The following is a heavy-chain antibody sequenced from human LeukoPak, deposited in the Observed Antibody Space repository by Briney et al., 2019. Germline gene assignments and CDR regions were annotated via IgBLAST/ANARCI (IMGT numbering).Heavy chain of an antibody. CDR2: ISDSGST. J-gene: IGHJ4*02. CDR3: ARDFGPSRGFDY. Sequence: SETLSLTCTVSGGSITSYYWSWLRQSPGKGLDWIAFISDSGSTYYNPSLKSRVTISLDTSKKQFSLKLTSVTAADTAVYYRARDFGPSRGFDYWGQGTLVTVSS. CDR1: GGSITSYY. V-gene: IGHV4-59*01. D-gene: IGHD3-10*01.